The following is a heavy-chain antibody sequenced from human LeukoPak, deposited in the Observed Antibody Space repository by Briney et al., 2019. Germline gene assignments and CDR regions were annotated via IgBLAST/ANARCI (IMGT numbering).Heavy chain of an antibody. CDR1: GGSISSYY. CDR3: ARGYYLDAFDI. Sequence: KTSETLSLTCTVSGGSISSYYWSWIRQPPGKGLEWIGYIYYSGSTNYNPSLKSRVTISVDTSKNQFSLKLSSVTAADTAVYYCARGYYLDAFDIWGQGTMVTVSS. V-gene: IGHV4-59*01. CDR2: IYYSGST. D-gene: IGHD3-10*01. J-gene: IGHJ3*02.